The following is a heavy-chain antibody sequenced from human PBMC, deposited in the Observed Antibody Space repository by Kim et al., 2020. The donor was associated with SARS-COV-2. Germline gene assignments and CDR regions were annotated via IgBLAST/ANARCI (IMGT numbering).Heavy chain of an antibody. CDR1: GGSISSSSYY. CDR2: IYYSGST. V-gene: IGHV4-39*01. Sequence: SETLSLTCTVSGGSISSSSYYWGWIRQPPGKGLEWIGSIYYSGSTYYNPSLKSRVTISVDTSKNQFSLKLSSVTAADTAVYYCARSTDIKQWLVIPFFDYWGQGTRVTVSS. D-gene: IGHD6-19*01. J-gene: IGHJ4*02. CDR3: ARSTDIKQWLVIPFFDY.